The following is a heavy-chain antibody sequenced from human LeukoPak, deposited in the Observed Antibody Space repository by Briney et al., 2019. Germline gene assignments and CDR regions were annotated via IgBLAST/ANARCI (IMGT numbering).Heavy chain of an antibody. J-gene: IGHJ4*02. D-gene: IGHD5-18*01. CDR1: AGSISSHY. Sequence: PPETLSLTCTVSAGSISSHYWSWIRQPPGKGLEWIGYIYYSGSTNYNPSLKSRVTISVDTSKNQFSLKLSSVTAADTAVYYCARFRIQLWSPDYYFDYWGQGTLVTVSS. CDR3: ARFRIQLWSPDYYFDY. V-gene: IGHV4-59*08. CDR2: IYYSGST.